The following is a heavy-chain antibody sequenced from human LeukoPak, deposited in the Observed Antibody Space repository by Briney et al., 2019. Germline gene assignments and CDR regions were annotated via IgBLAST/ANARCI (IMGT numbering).Heavy chain of an antibody. CDR3: AGGRDYGSGIFDY. CDR2: INPNSGGT. CDR1: GYTFTGYY. V-gene: IGHV1-2*02. J-gene: IGHJ4*02. Sequence: ASVKVSCKTSGYTFTGYYIHWVRQAPGQGLEWMGWINPNSGGTNYAQKFQGRVTMTRDTSISTAYMELNRLRSDDTAVYYCAGGRDYGSGIFDYWGQGTLVTVSS. D-gene: IGHD3-10*01.